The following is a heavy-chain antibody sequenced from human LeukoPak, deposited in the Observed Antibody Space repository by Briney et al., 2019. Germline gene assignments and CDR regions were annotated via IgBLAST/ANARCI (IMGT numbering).Heavy chain of an antibody. J-gene: IGHJ6*03. CDR2: ISSSSSYI. V-gene: IGHV3-21*01. CDR1: GFTFSSYS. Sequence: GGSLRLSCAASGFTFSSYSKNWVRQAPGKGLEWVSSISSSSSYIYYADSVKGRFTISRDNAKNSLYLQMNSLRAEDTAVYYCARSPSGDYMDVWGKGTTVTVSS. CDR3: ARSPSGDYMDV. D-gene: IGHD3-10*01.